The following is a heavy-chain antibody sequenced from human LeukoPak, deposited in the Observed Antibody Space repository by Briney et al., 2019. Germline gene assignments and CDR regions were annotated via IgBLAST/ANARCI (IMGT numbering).Heavy chain of an antibody. CDR1: GFTFSSYS. CDR3: AREGYYGSGSIDY. D-gene: IGHD3-10*01. V-gene: IGHV3-21*01. J-gene: IGHJ4*02. CDR2: ISSSSYI. Sequence: PGGSLRLSCAASGFTFSSYSMNWVRQAPGKGLEWVSSISSSSYIYYADSVKGRFTISRDNAKNSLYLQMNSLRAEDTAVYYCAREGYYGSGSIDYWGQGTLVTVSS.